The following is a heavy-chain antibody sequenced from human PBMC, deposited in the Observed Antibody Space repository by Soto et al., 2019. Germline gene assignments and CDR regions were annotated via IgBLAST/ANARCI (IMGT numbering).Heavy chain of an antibody. CDR2: IYYSGST. D-gene: IGHD2-21*02. CDR1: GGSISSGGYY. Sequence: SETLSLTCTVSGGSISSGGYYWSWIRQHPGKGLEWIGYIYYSGSTVYNPSLKSRVTISVDTSKNQFSLKLNSVTAADTAVYYCARDLWGYCGTDCYPLDVWGQGTTVTVSS. J-gene: IGHJ6*02. V-gene: IGHV4-61*08. CDR3: ARDLWGYCGTDCYPLDV.